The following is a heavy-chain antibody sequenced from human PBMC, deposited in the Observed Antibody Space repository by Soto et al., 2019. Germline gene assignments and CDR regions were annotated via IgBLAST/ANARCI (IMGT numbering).Heavy chain of an antibody. D-gene: IGHD1-26*01. CDR2: ISGSGGST. CDR1: GFTFSSYA. V-gene: IGHV3-23*01. Sequence: EVQLLESGGGLVQPGGSLRLSCAASGFTFSSYAMSWVRQAPGKGLEWVSAISGSGGSTYYADSVKGRFTISRDNSKNTLYLQMNSLRAEDTAVYYCAKEQVGALLRTGNWFDPWGQGTLVTVSS. J-gene: IGHJ5*02. CDR3: AKEQVGALLRTGNWFDP.